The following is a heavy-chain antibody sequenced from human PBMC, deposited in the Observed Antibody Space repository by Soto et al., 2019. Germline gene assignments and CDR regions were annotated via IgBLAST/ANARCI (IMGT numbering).Heavy chain of an antibody. D-gene: IGHD5-18*01. CDR3: ASLDTAMVDDAFDI. J-gene: IGHJ3*02. Sequence: SVKVSCKASGGTFSSYAISWVRQAPGQGLEWMGGIIPIFGTANYAQKFQGRVTITADESTSTAYMELSSLRSEDTAVYYCASLDTAMVDDAFDIWGQGTMVTVSS. CDR2: IIPIFGTA. V-gene: IGHV1-69*13. CDR1: GGTFSSYA.